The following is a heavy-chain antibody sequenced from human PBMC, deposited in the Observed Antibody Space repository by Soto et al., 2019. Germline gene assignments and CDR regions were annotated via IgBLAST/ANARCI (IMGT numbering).Heavy chain of an antibody. Sequence: PGGALRLSCAASGFTFSSYGMHWVRQAPGKGLEWVAVISYDGSNKYYADSVKGRFTISRDNSKNTLYLQMNSLRAEDTAVYYCAKDSYDILTGYQALDYWGQGTLVTVSS. CDR3: AKDSYDILTGYQALDY. D-gene: IGHD3-9*01. J-gene: IGHJ4*02. CDR1: GFTFSSYG. V-gene: IGHV3-30*18. CDR2: ISYDGSNK.